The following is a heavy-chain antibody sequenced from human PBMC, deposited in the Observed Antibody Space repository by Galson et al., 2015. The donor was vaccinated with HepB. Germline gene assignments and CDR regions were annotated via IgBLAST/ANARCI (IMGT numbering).Heavy chain of an antibody. Sequence: SLRLSCAASGFAFSSYAMSWVRQAPGKGLEWVSAISGSGGSTYYADSVKGRFTISRDNSKNTLYLQMNSLRAEDTAVYYCAKEAIAVAGTAGEDAFDIWGQGTMVTVSS. D-gene: IGHD6-19*01. V-gene: IGHV3-23*01. CDR3: AKEAIAVAGTAGEDAFDI. CDR2: ISGSGGST. CDR1: GFAFSSYA. J-gene: IGHJ3*02.